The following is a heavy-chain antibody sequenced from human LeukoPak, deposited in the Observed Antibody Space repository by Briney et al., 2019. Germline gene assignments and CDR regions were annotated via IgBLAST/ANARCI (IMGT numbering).Heavy chain of an antibody. CDR1: GGSISSSSYY. D-gene: IGHD6-13*01. V-gene: IGHV4-39*01. CDR2: IYYSGST. Sequence: SETLSLTCTVSGGSISSSSYYWGWIRQPPGKGLEWIGSIYYSGSTYYNPSLKSRVTISVDTSKNQFSLKLSSVTAADTAVYHCADQYRYSSSWYYFDYWGQGTLVTVSS. J-gene: IGHJ4*02. CDR3: ADQYRYSSSWYYFDY.